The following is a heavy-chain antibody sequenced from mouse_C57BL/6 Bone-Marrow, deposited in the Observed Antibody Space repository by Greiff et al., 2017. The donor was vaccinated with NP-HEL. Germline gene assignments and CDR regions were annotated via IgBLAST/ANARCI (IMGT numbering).Heavy chain of an antibody. J-gene: IGHJ3*01. CDR3: ARRGVVTTGFAY. V-gene: IGHV1-64*01. CDR1: GYTFTNYW. D-gene: IGHD2-1*01. Sequence: QVQLQQPGAELVKPGASVKLSCKASGYTFTNYWMHWVKQRPGQGLAWIGMLHPNSGSTNYNEKFTSKATLTVDKSSSTAYMQLSSLTSEDSAVYYCARRGVVTTGFAYWGQGTLVTVSA. CDR2: LHPNSGST.